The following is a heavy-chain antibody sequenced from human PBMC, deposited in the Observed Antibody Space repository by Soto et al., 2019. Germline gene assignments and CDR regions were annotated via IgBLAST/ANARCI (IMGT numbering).Heavy chain of an antibody. CDR1: GGTFSSYA. J-gene: IGHJ5*02. CDR2: IIPSFGTA. D-gene: IGHD6-19*01. V-gene: IGHV1-69*13. CDR3: ARGVAVGQNWFDP. Sequence: SVKVSCKASGGTFSSYAISWVRQAPGQGLEWMGGIIPSFGTANYAQKFQGRVTITADESTSTAYMELSSLRSEDTAVYYCARGVAVGQNWFDPWGQGTLVTVSS.